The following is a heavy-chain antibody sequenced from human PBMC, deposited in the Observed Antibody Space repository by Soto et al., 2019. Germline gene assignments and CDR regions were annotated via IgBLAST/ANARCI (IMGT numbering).Heavy chain of an antibody. CDR3: GRDFDHGSGDLNDHLDY. Sequence: GGSLRLSCAASGFTFSSFAMHWVRQTPAKGLEWVAAISFDGDNKYSADSVKGRFTISRDNSKYTLYLHMIGLRVEVAALFYCGRDFDHGSGDLNDHLDYWGQGTLVTVSS. D-gene: IGHD2-15*01. CDR2: ISFDGDNK. J-gene: IGHJ4*02. V-gene: IGHV3-30-3*01. CDR1: GFTFSSFA.